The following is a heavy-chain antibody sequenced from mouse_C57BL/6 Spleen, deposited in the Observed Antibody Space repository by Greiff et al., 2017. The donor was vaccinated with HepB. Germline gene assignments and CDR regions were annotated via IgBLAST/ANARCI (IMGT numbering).Heavy chain of an antibody. J-gene: IGHJ4*01. Sequence: VQLQQPGAELVKPGASVKLSCKASGYTFTSYWMQWVKQRPGQGLEWIGEIDPSDSYTNYNQKFKGKATLTVDTSSSTAYMQLSSLTSEDSAVYYCARRGSYYGNYGAMDYWGQGTSVTVSS. V-gene: IGHV1-50*01. CDR2: IDPSDSYT. D-gene: IGHD2-1*01. CDR1: GYTFTSYW. CDR3: ARRGSYYGNYGAMDY.